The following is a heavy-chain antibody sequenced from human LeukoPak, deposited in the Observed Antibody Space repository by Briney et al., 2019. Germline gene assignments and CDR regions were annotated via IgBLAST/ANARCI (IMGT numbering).Heavy chain of an antibody. CDR2: IYYSGST. V-gene: IGHV4-39*07. Sequence: SETLSLTCTVSGGSISSSSYYWGWIRQPPGKGLEWIGSIYYSGSTYYNPSLKSRVTISVDTSKNQFSLKLSSVTAADTAAYYCARERTYYDSSGTFDYWGQGTLVTVSS. CDR3: ARERTYYDSSGTFDY. CDR1: GGSISSSSYY. D-gene: IGHD3-22*01. J-gene: IGHJ4*02.